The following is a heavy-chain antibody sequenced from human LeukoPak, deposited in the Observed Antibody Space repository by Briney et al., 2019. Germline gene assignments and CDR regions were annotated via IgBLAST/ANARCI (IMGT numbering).Heavy chain of an antibody. CDR1: GFTVSSNY. Sequence: GGSLRLSCAASGFTVSSNYMSWVRQAPGKGLEWVSVIYSGGSTYYADSVKGRFTISRDNSKNTLYLQMNSQRAEDTAVYYCALYIMVRGVHFDYWGQGTLVTVSS. J-gene: IGHJ4*02. D-gene: IGHD3-10*01. CDR2: IYSGGST. V-gene: IGHV3-53*01. CDR3: ALYIMVRGVHFDY.